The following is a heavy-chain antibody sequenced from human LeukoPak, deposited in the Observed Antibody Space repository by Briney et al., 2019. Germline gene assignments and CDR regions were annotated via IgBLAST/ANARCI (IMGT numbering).Heavy chain of an antibody. Sequence: GGSLRLSCAASGFTFSSYAMHWVRQAPGKGLEWVAVISYDGSNKYYADSVKGRFTISRDNSKNTLYLQMNSLRAEDTAVYYCARARQRPYSSSWSGAFDIWGQGTMVTVSS. D-gene: IGHD6-13*01. CDR1: GFTFSSYA. CDR3: ARARQRPYSSSWSGAFDI. CDR2: ISYDGSNK. J-gene: IGHJ3*02. V-gene: IGHV3-30-3*01.